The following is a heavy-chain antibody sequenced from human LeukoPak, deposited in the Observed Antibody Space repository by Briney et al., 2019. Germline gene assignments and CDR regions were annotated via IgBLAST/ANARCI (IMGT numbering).Heavy chain of an antibody. CDR3: ARVGAAAGTQPYYYYGMDV. D-gene: IGHD6-13*01. CDR2: ISYDGSNK. V-gene: IGHV3-30*03. Sequence: GGSLRLSCAGSGFTFRSYGMHWVRQAPGKGLEWVAVISYDGSNKNSVDSVKGRLTISRDNSKNTLYLQMDSLRTDDTAVYYCARVGAAAGTQPYYYYGMDVWGQGTTVTVSS. CDR1: GFTFRSYG. J-gene: IGHJ6*02.